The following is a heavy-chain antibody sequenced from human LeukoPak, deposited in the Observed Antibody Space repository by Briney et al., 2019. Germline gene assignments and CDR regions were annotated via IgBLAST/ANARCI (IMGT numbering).Heavy chain of an antibody. CDR3: AHRRGESVRRAAVADGFDY. J-gene: IGHJ4*02. V-gene: IGHV2-5*01. CDR2: IYWNDDK. Sequence: SGPTLVNPTQTLTLTCTLSGFSLSTSGVGVGWIRQPPGKALEWLALIYWNDDKRYSPSLKSRLTITKDTSKNQVVLTMTNMDPVDTATYYCAHRRGESVRRAAVADGFDYWGQGTLVTVSS. CDR1: GFSLSTSGVG. D-gene: IGHD6-19*01.